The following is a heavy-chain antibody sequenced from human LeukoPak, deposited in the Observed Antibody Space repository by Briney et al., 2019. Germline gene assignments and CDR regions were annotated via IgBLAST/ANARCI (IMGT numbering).Heavy chain of an antibody. J-gene: IGHJ4*02. V-gene: IGHV4-38-2*01. Sequence: SETLSLTCAVSGYSISSGYWGWIRQPPGEGLEWIGAISNTGDTYYKPSLKSRLIISLDTFKNHFSLNLISVTAADTAMYYCARAPGSGWSDWGRGTLVTVSS. CDR3: ARAPGSGWSD. CDR2: ISNTGDT. CDR1: GYSISSGY. D-gene: IGHD6-19*01.